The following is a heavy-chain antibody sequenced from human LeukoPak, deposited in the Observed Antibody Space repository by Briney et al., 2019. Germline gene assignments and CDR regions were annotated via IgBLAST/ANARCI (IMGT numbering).Heavy chain of an antibody. Sequence: TGGSLRLSCAASGFTFSSYAMHWVREAPGKGLEWVAVISYDGSNKYYADSVKGRFTISRDNSKNTLYLQMNSLRAEDTAVYYCARGPYDSSGYRFDYWGQGTLVTVSS. D-gene: IGHD3-22*01. CDR3: ARGPYDSSGYRFDY. CDR1: GFTFSSYA. V-gene: IGHV3-30-3*01. J-gene: IGHJ4*02. CDR2: ISYDGSNK.